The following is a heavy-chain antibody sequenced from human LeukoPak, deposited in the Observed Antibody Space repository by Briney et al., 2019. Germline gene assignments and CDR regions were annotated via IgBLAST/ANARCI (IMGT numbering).Heavy chain of an antibody. J-gene: IGHJ3*02. V-gene: IGHV3-11*06. CDR3: ARPRGGAYAGAFDI. Sequence: GGSLRLSCAASGFTFSDYYMSWIRQAPGEGLEWVSYISSSSSYTNYADSVKGRLTISRDNAKNSLYLQMNSLRAEDTAVYYCARPRGGAYAGAFDIWGQGTMVTVSS. CDR1: GFTFSDYY. CDR2: ISSSSSYT. D-gene: IGHD1-26*01.